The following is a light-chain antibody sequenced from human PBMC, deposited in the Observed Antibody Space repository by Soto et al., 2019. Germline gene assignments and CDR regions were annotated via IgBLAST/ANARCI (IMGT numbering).Light chain of an antibody. CDR2: EVT. V-gene: IGLV2-8*01. CDR3: RSFASSNTWV. Sequence: QSALTQPPSASGSPGQSVTISCTGTSSDVGAYNYVSWYQQHAGKAPKLVIYEVTKRPSGVPDRFSGSKSANTASLTVSGLQFEDEADYYCRSFASSNTWVFGGGTKLTVL. J-gene: IGLJ3*02. CDR1: SSDVGAYNY.